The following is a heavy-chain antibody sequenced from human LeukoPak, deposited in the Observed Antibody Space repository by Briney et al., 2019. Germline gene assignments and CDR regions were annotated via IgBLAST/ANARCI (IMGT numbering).Heavy chain of an antibody. Sequence: SQTLSLTYTVSGGSISSGGYYWSWIRQHPGTGLEWIGYIYYSGSTYYNPSLKSRVTISVDTSKNQFSLKLSSVTAADTAVYYCAREAVPDGMDVWGQGTTVTVSS. CDR2: IYYSGST. CDR1: GGSISSGGYY. D-gene: IGHD6-19*01. J-gene: IGHJ6*02. CDR3: AREAVPDGMDV. V-gene: IGHV4-31*03.